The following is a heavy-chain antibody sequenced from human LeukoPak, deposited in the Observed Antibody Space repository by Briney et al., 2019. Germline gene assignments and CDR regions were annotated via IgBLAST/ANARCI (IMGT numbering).Heavy chain of an antibody. J-gene: IGHJ6*03. CDR3: AKLGGQEVYNYYVGV. Sequence: PGGSLRLSCAGSGFTFSNYWMSWVRQAPGKGLEWVSGIIDSGDITYYANSVKGRFTISRNNSKNTLYLQMNSLRAEDTAVYYCAKLGGQEVYNYYVGVWGKGTTVAVSS. V-gene: IGHV3-23*01. D-gene: IGHD3-16*01. CDR2: IIDSGDIT. CDR1: GFTFSNYW.